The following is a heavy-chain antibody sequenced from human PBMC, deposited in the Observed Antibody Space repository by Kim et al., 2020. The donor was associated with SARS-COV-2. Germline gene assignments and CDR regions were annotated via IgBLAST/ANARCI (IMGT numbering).Heavy chain of an antibody. D-gene: IGHD3-16*01. V-gene: IGHV3-23*01. J-gene: IGHJ2*01. CDR2: ISATGGAR. Sequence: GGSLRLSCAASGFSFAKFALSWVRQAPGKGLEWVSTISATGGARYYADSVKDRFTIFRENSKNTVYLQMNSLRVEDMAIYYCAKGGTGWVDLCGRGTVVTV. CDR1: GFSFAKFA. CDR3: AKGGTGWVDL.